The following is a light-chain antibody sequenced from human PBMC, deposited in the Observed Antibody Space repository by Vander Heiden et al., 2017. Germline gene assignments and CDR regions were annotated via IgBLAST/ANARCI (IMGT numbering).Light chain of an antibody. V-gene: IGKV3-20*01. CDR1: QSISSNY. CDR3: QQYGISPPWT. J-gene: IGKJ1*01. CDR2: GAS. Sequence: EIVLTHSPGTLSLSPGERATLSCRASQSISSNYLAWYQQKPGQAPRLLIHGASSRATGIPDRFSGSGSGTDFTLTISRLEPEDFAVYYCQQYGISPPWTFGQGTKVEIK.